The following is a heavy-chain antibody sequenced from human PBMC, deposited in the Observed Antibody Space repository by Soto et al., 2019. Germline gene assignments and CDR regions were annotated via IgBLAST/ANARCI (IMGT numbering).Heavy chain of an antibody. CDR2: ISSSSSYI. CDR3: ARDREYSMPYYYYYMDV. CDR1: GFTFSSYS. V-gene: IGHV3-21*01. J-gene: IGHJ6*03. Sequence: GGSLRLSCAASGFTFSSYSMNWVRQAPGKGLEWVSSISSSSSYIYYADSVKGRFTISRDNAKNSLYLQMNSLRAEDTAVYYCARDREYSMPYYYYYMDVWGKGTTVTVSS. D-gene: IGHD6-6*01.